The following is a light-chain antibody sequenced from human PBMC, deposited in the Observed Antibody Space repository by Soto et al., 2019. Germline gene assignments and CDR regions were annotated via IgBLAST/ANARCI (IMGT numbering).Light chain of an antibody. Sequence: QSVLTQPPSASGTPGQRVTISFSGSISNLGSNFIYWYQQLPRAAPKLLISRNNERPSGVPDRFSGSKSGTSASLAISGLRYEDEADYHCSAWYDSLSGVVFGGGTKLTVL. CDR1: ISNLGSNF. V-gene: IGLV1-47*01. J-gene: IGLJ3*02. CDR2: RNN. CDR3: SAWYDSLSGVV.